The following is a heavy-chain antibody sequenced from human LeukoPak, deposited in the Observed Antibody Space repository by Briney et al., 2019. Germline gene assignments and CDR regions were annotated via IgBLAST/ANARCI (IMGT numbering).Heavy chain of an antibody. Sequence: SETLSLTCAVYGGSFSGYYWTWIRQPPGKGLEWIGTVYYTGATFYKPSLKSRVTVSADTSRNQFSLSLRSVTAADAAVYYCATIRRYGGNPAYYFDDWGQGTLVTVSS. V-gene: IGHV4-34*01. CDR3: ATIRRYGGNPAYYFDD. D-gene: IGHD5-12*01. CDR2: VYYTGAT. CDR1: GGSFSGYY. J-gene: IGHJ4*02.